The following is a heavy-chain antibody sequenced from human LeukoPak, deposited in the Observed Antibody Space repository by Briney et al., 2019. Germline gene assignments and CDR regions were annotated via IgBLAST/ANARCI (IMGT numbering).Heavy chain of an antibody. CDR2: ISSSGSTI. CDR3: ARDPSRDGYNTFDY. V-gene: IGHV3-11*01. D-gene: IGHD5-24*01. Sequence: PGGSLRLSCAASGFTFSDYYMSWIRQAPGKGLEWVSYISSSGSTIYYAGSVKGRFTISRDNAKNSLYLQMNSLRAEDTAVYYCARDPSRDGYNTFDYWGQGTLVTVSS. CDR1: GFTFSDYY. J-gene: IGHJ4*02.